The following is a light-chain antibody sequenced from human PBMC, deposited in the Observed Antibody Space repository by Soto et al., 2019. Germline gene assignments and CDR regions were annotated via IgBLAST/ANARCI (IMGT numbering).Light chain of an antibody. V-gene: IGKV1-5*01. CDR2: DAS. CDR1: QSISSY. CDR3: QQYNTYST. Sequence: DIQMTQSPSSLSASVGDRVTITCRASQSISSYLNWYQQKPGKAPQALIYDASSLKSGVPSRFSGNGSGAEFTLTISSLQPDDFATYYCQQYNTYSTFGQGTRLEIK. J-gene: IGKJ5*01.